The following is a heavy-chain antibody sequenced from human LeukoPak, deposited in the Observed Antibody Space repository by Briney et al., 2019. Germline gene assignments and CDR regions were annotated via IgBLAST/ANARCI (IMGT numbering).Heavy chain of an antibody. Sequence: SETLSLTCTVSGGSMSSYYWSWIRQPPGKGLEWIGYIYYSGSTNYNPSLKSRVTISVDTSKNQFTLKLSSVTAADTAVYYCARAYGSGSYMDRVGFDYWGQGTLVTVSS. CDR3: ARAYGSGSYMDRVGFDY. CDR1: GGSMSSYY. J-gene: IGHJ4*02. V-gene: IGHV4-59*01. CDR2: IYYSGST. D-gene: IGHD3-10*01.